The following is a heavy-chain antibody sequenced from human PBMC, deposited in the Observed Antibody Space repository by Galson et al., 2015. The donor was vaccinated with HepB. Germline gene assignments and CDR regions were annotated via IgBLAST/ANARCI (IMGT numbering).Heavy chain of an antibody. Sequence: SLRLSCAASGFTFSDHYMDWVRQAPGKGLEWVGRSTNKANNYTTEYAASVKGRFTISRDDSKTSLYLQMNSLETEDTAVYYCTRVVGAGGFDYWGHGTLVTVSS. CDR3: TRVVGAGGFDY. CDR2: STNKANNYTT. CDR1: GFTFSDHY. D-gene: IGHD1-26*01. J-gene: IGHJ4*01. V-gene: IGHV3-72*01.